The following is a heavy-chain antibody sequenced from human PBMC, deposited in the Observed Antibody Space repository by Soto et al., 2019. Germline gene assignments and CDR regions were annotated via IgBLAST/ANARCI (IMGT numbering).Heavy chain of an antibody. CDR2: ISHDGSFK. D-gene: IGHD6-19*01. J-gene: IGHJ5*02. Sequence: QVQLVESGGGVVQPGRSLRLSCAASGFSFSSHGMHWVRQAPGRGLEWVAVISHDGSFKSYADSLRGRFTVSRDISKNTLYLQIHSLRPEDTAVYYCAKLEGSVPVDGDWFDPWGQGTLVTVSS. CDR3: AKLEGSVPVDGDWFDP. CDR1: GFSFSSHG. V-gene: IGHV3-30*18.